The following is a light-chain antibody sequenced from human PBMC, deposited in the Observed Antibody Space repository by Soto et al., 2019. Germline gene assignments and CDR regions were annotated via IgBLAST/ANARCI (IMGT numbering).Light chain of an antibody. CDR2: DNN. J-gene: IGLJ1*01. CDR3: ATWDSSLIAYV. Sequence: QAVVTQPPSVSAAPGQRVTISCSGSSSNIGNNYVSWYQQLPGAAPKLLIYDNNKRPSGIPDRFSGSQSGTSATLGITGLQTGDEADYYCATWDSSLIAYVFGTGTKLTVL. CDR1: SSNIGNNY. V-gene: IGLV1-51*01.